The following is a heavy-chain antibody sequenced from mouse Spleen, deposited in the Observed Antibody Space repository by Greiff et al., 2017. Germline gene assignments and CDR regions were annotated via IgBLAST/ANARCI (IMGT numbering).Heavy chain of an antibody. CDR2: INYDGSST. D-gene: IGHD1-1*01. J-gene: IGHJ1*03. Sequence: EVQRVESEGGLVQPGSSMKLSCTASGFTFSDYYMAWVRQVPEKGLEWVANINYDGSSTYYLDSLKSRFIISRDNAKNILYLQMSSLKSEDTATYYCARVDYYGSSHFDVWGTGTTVTVSS. V-gene: IGHV5-16*01. CDR1: GFTFSDYY. CDR3: ARVDYYGSSHFDV.